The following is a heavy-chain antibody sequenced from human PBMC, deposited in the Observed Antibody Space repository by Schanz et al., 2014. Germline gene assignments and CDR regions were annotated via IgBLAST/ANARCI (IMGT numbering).Heavy chain of an antibody. CDR2: IWNNGVTK. D-gene: IGHD1-1*01. CDR3: ARAHGNNWYGKGLDY. J-gene: IGHJ4*02. CDR1: GFSLNTYG. V-gene: IGHV3-33*01. Sequence: QAQLMESGGGVVQPGTSLILSCSVSGFSLNTYGIHWFRQPAGKGLEWVAVIWNNGVTKYYADSVKGRFTISRDNSKNTLYLQMNSLRAEDTSVYFCARAHGNNWYGKGLDYWGQGTQVTVSS.